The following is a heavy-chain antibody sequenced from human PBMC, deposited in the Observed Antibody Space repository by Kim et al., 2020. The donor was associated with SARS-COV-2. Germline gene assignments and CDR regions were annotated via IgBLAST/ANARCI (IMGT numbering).Heavy chain of an antibody. D-gene: IGHD3-10*01. V-gene: IGHV1-2*06. J-gene: IGHJ6*02. CDR3: ASNYYGSGSYYYYYYGMDV. CDR2: INPNSGGT. CDR1: GYTFTGYY. Sequence: ASVKVSCKASGYTFTGYYMHWVRQAPGQGLEWMGRINPNSGGTNYAQKFQGSVTMTRDTSISTAYMELSRLRSDDTAVYYCASNYYGSGSYYYYYYGMDVWGQGTTVTVSS.